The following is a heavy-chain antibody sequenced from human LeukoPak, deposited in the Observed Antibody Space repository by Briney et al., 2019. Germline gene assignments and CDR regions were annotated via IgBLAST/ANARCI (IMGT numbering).Heavy chain of an antibody. Sequence: GGSLRLSCAASGFIFSDYYMDWVRQAPGKGLEWVGRTRNRANSYTTEYAASVKGRFTMSRDCSKNSLYLQMNCLKTEDTAVYYCARVDSNSWSGGFFDYWGHGTLVTVSS. CDR2: TRNRANSYTT. V-gene: IGHV3-72*01. D-gene: IGHD2-21*01. CDR3: ARVDSNSWSGGFFDY. CDR1: GFIFSDYY. J-gene: IGHJ4*01.